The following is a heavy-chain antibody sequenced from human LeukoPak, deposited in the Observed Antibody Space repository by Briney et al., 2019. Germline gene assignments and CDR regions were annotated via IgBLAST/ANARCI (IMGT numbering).Heavy chain of an antibody. CDR3: AGGRTDIVVVPATLRNYYFDY. CDR1: GGTFSSYD. D-gene: IGHD2-2*01. V-gene: IGHV1-69*06. Sequence: ASVKVSCKASGGTFSSYDISWVRQAPGQGLEWMGGIMPMFGKTNYAQKFQGRVTTTADKATSTAYMELSSLRSEDTAVYYCAGGRTDIVVVPATLRNYYFDYWGQGTLVTVSS. J-gene: IGHJ4*02. CDR2: IMPMFGKT.